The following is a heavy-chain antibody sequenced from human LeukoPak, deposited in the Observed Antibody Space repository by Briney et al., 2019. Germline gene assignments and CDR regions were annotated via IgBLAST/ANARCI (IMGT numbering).Heavy chain of an antibody. D-gene: IGHD5-18*01. V-gene: IGHV4-34*01. CDR1: GGSFSGYS. CDR2: INHSGST. J-gene: IGHJ4*02. CDR3: ARTVKYSYGYSWFDY. Sequence: PSETLSLTCAVYGGSFSGYSWSWIRQPPGKGLEWIGEINHSGSTNYNPSLKSRVTISVDTSKNQFSLKLSSVTAADTAVYYCARTVKYSYGYSWFDYWGQGTLVTVSS.